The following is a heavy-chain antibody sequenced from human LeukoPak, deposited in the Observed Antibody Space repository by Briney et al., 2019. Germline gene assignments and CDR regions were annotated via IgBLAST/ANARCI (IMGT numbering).Heavy chain of an antibody. Sequence: RGESLKISCKGSGYTFSNNWIGWVRRMPGKGLEWVGIIYPGYSQTRYSPSFQGQVTISADKSISTAYLQWSSLKASDIAMYYCARLSAGSHFHLDSWGQGTLVTVSS. V-gene: IGHV5-51*01. CDR3: ARLSAGSHFHLDS. D-gene: IGHD1-26*01. J-gene: IGHJ4*02. CDR1: GYTFSNNW. CDR2: IYPGYSQT.